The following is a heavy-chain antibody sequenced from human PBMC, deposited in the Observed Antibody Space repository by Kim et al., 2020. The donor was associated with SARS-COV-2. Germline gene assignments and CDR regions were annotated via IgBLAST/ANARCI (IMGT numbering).Heavy chain of an antibody. CDR2: IYYSGST. CDR3: AGNIMVRGVRGGGYFDY. J-gene: IGHJ4*02. CDR1: GGSISSGGYY. V-gene: IGHV4-31*03. Sequence: SETLSLTCTVSGGSISSGGYYWSWIRQHPGKGLEWIGYIYYSGSTYYNPSLKSRVTISVDTSKNQFSLKLSSVTAADTAVYYCAGNIMVRGVRGGGYFDYWGQGTLVTVSS. D-gene: IGHD3-10*01.